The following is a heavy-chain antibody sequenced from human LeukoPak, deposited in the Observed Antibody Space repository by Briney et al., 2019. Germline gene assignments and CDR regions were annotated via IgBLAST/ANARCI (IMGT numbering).Heavy chain of an antibody. CDR1: GGSISSSSYY. CDR2: IDDSRST. V-gene: IGHV4-39*02. CDR3: ARNSYGRPTINWFDP. D-gene: IGHD5-18*01. J-gene: IGHJ5*02. Sequence: PSETLSLTCTVSGGSISSSSYYWGWLRQPPGKGLEGTRSIDDSRSTYHTPSLKTRVTISANTTKNYISLQPRSVTAADTAVYYCARNSYGRPTINWFDPWGQGTLVTVSS.